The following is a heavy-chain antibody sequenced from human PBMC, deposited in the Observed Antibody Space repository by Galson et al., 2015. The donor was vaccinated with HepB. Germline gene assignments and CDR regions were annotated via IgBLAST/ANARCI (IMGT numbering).Heavy chain of an antibody. CDR2: IGVRCTT. CDR1: GFTFSRLG. J-gene: IGHJ4*02. CDR3: AKGTTDIDY. D-gene: IGHD1-1*01. V-gene: IGHV3-23*01. Sequence: SLRLSCAASGFTFSRLGMTWVRQAPGKGLECVSAIGVRCTTDYAESVKGRFTISRDNSKNMLYLQMNNLRAEDTAVYYCAKGTTDIDYWGQGTLVTVSS.